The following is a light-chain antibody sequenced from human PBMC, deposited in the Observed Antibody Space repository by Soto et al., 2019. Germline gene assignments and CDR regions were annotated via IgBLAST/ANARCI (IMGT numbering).Light chain of an antibody. CDR1: QSVRNSY. Sequence: EILLTQSPGTLSLSPGERATLFCRASQSVRNSYLAWYQQKPGQAPRLLIYGASGRATGIPDRFSGSGSGTDFTLTISRLEPEDFAVYYCQQYGGSPYTFGQGTQLEI. J-gene: IGKJ2*01. CDR3: QQYGGSPYT. V-gene: IGKV3-20*01. CDR2: GAS.